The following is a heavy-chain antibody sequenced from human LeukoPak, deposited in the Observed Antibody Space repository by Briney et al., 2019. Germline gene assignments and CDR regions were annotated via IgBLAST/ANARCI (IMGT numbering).Heavy chain of an antibody. CDR2: IYYSGST. D-gene: IGHD2-2*01. V-gene: IGHV4-31*03. Sequence: PSETLSLTCTVSGGSISSGGYYWSWIRQHPGKGLEWIGYIYYSGSTYYNPSLKSRVTISVDTSKNQFSLKLSSVTAADTAVYYCARGGYQLLPFDYWGQGTLVTVSS. CDR1: GGSISSGGYY. CDR3: ARGGYQLLPFDY. J-gene: IGHJ4*02.